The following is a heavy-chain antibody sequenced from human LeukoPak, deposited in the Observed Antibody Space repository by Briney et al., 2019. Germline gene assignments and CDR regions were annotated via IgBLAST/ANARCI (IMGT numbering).Heavy chain of an antibody. J-gene: IGHJ6*02. CDR1: GFTFSTYA. Sequence: GGSLRLSCAASGFTFSTYAVNWVRQAPGKGLEWVSTISGSGDSTYYADSVKGRFTISRDNSKNTLYLQMNSLRAEDTAVYYCAKDRRLRFLEWLPSVGGMDVWGQGTTVTVSS. CDR2: ISGSGDST. V-gene: IGHV3-23*01. D-gene: IGHD3-3*01. CDR3: AKDRRLRFLEWLPSVGGMDV.